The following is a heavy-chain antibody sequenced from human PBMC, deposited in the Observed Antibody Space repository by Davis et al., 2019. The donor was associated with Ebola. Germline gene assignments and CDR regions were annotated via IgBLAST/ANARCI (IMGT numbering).Heavy chain of an antibody. CDR2: ISGSGGST. CDR3: AKVKFARLTGGGGYFDY. Sequence: GGSLRLSCTDSVITFSSYAMTWVRQAPGKGLEWVSAISGSGGSTYYADSVKGRFTISRDNSKKTLYLQMNSLRAEDTAVYYCAKVKFARLTGGGGYFDYWGQGTLVTVSS. V-gene: IGHV3-23*01. CDR1: VITFSSYA. J-gene: IGHJ4*02. D-gene: IGHD3-10*01.